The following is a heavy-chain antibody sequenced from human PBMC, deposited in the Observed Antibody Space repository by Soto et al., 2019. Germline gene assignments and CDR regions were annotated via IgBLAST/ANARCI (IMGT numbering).Heavy chain of an antibody. V-gene: IGHV4-59*01. Sequence: PSETLSLTCTVSGGSISRDYYIWIRQSPGKGLEWIGHIYYSGSTKYNPSLKSRVLISIDTSKNQFSLRLTSVTAADTAIYYCAFFGGAYGSNNWIDSWGQGSLVPVSS. J-gene: IGHJ5*01. CDR1: GGSISRDY. D-gene: IGHD3-16*01. CDR3: AFFGGAYGSNNWIDS. CDR2: IYYSGST.